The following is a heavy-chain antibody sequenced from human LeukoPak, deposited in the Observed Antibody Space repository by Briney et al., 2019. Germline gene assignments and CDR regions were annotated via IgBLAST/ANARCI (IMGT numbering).Heavy chain of an antibody. D-gene: IGHD6-19*01. Sequence: PGGSLRLSCAASGFTFSSYGMHWVRQAPGKGLEWVAVIWYDGSNKYYADSVKGRFTISRDNSKNTLYLQMNSLRAEDTAVYYCAGGMGYSSGWPDYFDYWGQGTLVTVSS. CDR1: GFTFSSYG. CDR3: AGGMGYSSGWPDYFDY. V-gene: IGHV3-33*01. J-gene: IGHJ4*02. CDR2: IWYDGSNK.